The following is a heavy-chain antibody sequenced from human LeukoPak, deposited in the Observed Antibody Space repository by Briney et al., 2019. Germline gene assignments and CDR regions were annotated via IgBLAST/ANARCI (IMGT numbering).Heavy chain of an antibody. J-gene: IGHJ3*02. CDR1: GFTFSSHW. V-gene: IGHV3-7*01. D-gene: IGHD3-22*01. CDR2: IKGDESKK. CDR3: ARVGDYYDSSGYYYSGAFDI. Sequence: GGSLRLSCTASGFTFSSHWMNWVRQAPGKGLEWVASIKGDESKKYYVDSVKGRFTISRDNAKNSVFLQMSSLRAEDTAVYYCARVGDYYDSSGYYYSGAFDIWGQGTMVTVSS.